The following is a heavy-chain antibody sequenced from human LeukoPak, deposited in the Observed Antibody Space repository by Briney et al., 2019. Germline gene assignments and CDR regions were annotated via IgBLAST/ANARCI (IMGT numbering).Heavy chain of an antibody. V-gene: IGHV4-34*01. Sequence: SETLSLTCAVYGGSFSGYYWSWIRQPPGKGLEWIGEINHSGSTNYNPSLKSRVTISVDTSKNQFSLKLSSVTAADTAVYYCARLRVRGYGYGPWEGPTWLDYWGQGTLVTVSS. CDR3: ARLRVRGYGYGPWEGPTWLDY. CDR2: INHSGST. J-gene: IGHJ4*02. CDR1: GGSFSGYY. D-gene: IGHD5-18*01.